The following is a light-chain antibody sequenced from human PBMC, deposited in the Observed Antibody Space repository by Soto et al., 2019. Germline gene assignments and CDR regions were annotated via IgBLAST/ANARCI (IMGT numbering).Light chain of an antibody. V-gene: IGKV3-15*01. CDR2: GAS. Sequence: EIVMTQSPATLSVSPGERATLSCRASQSVSSNLAWYQQKPGQAPRLLIYGASTRATGIPARFSGSGSGTVFTLTISSLQFEDFAVDYCQQYNNWAPMYTFGQGTKLQIK. CDR1: QSVSSN. J-gene: IGKJ2*01. CDR3: QQYNNWAPMYT.